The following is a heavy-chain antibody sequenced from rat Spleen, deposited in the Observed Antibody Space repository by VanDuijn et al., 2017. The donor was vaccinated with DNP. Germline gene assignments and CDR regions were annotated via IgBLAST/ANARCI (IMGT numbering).Heavy chain of an antibody. CDR3: ARVQLGYYALDA. D-gene: IGHD5-1*01. CDR1: GFTFSDYY. V-gene: IGHV5-22*01. CDR2: ISFAGGYT. J-gene: IGHJ4*01. Sequence: EVQLVESGGGLVQPGRSLKLSCAASGFTFSDYYLAWVRRAPTMGLELVASISFAGGYTYFGDSVKGRFTISRDNAKSTLYLQMNSLRSEDMATYYCARVQLGYYALDAWGQGTSVTVSS.